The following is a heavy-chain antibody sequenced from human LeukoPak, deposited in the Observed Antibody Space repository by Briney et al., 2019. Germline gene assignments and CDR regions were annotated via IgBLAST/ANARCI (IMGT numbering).Heavy chain of an antibody. J-gene: IGHJ4*02. V-gene: IGHV1-46*01. CDR3: ARVIELPDY. D-gene: IGHD1-26*01. CDR2: INPSGGST. CDR1: GYTFTSYG. Sequence: GASVKVSCKASGYTFTSYGISWVRQAPGQGLEWMGIINPSGGSTSYAQKFQGRVTMTRDMSTSTVYMELSSLRSEDTAVYYCARVIELPDYWGQGTLVTVSS.